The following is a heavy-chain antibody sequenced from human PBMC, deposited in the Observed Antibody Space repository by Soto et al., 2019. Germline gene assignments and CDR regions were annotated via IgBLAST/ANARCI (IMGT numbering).Heavy chain of an antibody. Sequence: SETLSLTCTVSGGSISSYYWSWIRQPPGKGLEWIGYIYYSGSTNYNPSLKSRVTISVDTSKNQFSLKLSSVTAADTAVYYCARGPLLDYGDYDVPPFDYWGQGTLVTVS. CDR3: ARGPLLDYGDYDVPPFDY. J-gene: IGHJ4*02. CDR2: IYYSGST. V-gene: IGHV4-59*01. CDR1: GGSISSYY. D-gene: IGHD4-17*01.